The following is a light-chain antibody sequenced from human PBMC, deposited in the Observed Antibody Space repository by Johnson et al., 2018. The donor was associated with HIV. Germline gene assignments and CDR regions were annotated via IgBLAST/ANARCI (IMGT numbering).Light chain of an antibody. CDR2: DNN. CDR1: SSNIGNNY. Sequence: QSVLTQPPSVSAAAGQNVSISCSGSSSNIGNNYVSLYHQLPGTPPKLLIYDNNKRPSGIPDRFSGSKSGASATLVITGLQTGDEADYYRGTWHSLNIFFVFGTGTRVSVL. CDR3: GTWHSLNIFFV. J-gene: IGLJ1*01. V-gene: IGLV1-51*01.